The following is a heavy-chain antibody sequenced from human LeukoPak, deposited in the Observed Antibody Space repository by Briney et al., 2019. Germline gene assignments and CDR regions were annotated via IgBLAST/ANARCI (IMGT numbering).Heavy chain of an antibody. Sequence: PSETLSLTCTVSGGSFSGYYWSWIRQPPGKGLEWIGEINHSGSTNYNPSLKSRVTISVDTSKNQFYLKLTSVTAADTAMYYCARSPGVGYYYYMDVWGKGITVIVSS. D-gene: IGHD2-15*01. V-gene: IGHV4-34*01. CDR3: ARSPGVGYYYYMDV. J-gene: IGHJ6*03. CDR2: INHSGST. CDR1: GGSFSGYY.